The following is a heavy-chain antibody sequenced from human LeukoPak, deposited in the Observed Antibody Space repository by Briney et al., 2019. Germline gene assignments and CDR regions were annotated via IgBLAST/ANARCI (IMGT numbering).Heavy chain of an antibody. CDR2: INTGSSTI. CDR3: ARIAAAARHFDY. J-gene: IGHJ4*02. CDR1: GFTFSTYN. V-gene: IGHV3-48*01. D-gene: IGHD6-13*01. Sequence: GGSLRLSRAASGFTFSTYNMNWVRQAPGKGLEWVSYINTGSSTIYYADSVKGRFTISRDNAKNSLYLQMNSLRAEDTAVYYCARIAAAARHFDYWGQGTLVTVSS.